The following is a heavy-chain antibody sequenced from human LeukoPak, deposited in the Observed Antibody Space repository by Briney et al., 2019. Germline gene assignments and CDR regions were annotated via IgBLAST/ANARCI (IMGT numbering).Heavy chain of an antibody. CDR3: AKWDSWIDY. J-gene: IGHJ4*02. V-gene: IGHV3-30*18. Sequence: PGGSLRLSCAASGFTFSNYGMHWVRQAPGKGLEWVAVISYDGSNKYYADSVKGRFTISRDNSKNTLYLQMNSLRAEDTAVYYCAKWDSWIDYWGQGTLVTVSS. D-gene: IGHD1-26*01. CDR2: ISYDGSNK. CDR1: GFTFSNYG.